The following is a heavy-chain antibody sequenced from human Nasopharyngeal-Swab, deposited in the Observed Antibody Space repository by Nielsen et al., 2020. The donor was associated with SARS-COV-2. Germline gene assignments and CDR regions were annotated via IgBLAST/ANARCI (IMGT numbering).Heavy chain of an antibody. Sequence: GGSLRLSCAASGFTFSNYAMTWVRQAPGKGLEWVSSISPTSTYIYYADSVKGRFTISRDNTRNSLYLQMNSLTAEDTAAYYCARDLLSSWRAIGNWYFDLWGRGTLVTVSS. CDR3: ARDLLSSWRAIGNWYFDL. V-gene: IGHV3-21*01. D-gene: IGHD6-13*01. CDR1: GFTFSNYA. CDR2: ISPTSTYI. J-gene: IGHJ2*01.